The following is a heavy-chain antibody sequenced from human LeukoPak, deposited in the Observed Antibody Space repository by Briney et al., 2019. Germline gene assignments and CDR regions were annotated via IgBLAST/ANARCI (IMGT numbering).Heavy chain of an antibody. Sequence: GESLKISCEGSGYSFTSYWIGWVRQMPGKGLEWMGIIYPGDSNTRYSPSFQGQVNISADKSLSAAYLQWTSLKASDSAMYYCVRFPRKFWYFDLWGRGTLVTVSS. CDR1: GYSFTSYW. D-gene: IGHD3-10*01. J-gene: IGHJ2*01. CDR3: VRFPRKFWYFDL. V-gene: IGHV5-51*01. CDR2: IYPGDSNT.